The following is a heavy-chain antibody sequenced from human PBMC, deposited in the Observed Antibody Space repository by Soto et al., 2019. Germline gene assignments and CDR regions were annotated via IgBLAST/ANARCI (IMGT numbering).Heavy chain of an antibody. CDR1: GGSFSGYY. CDR3: ARAFTLYSGSHTRVHDY. J-gene: IGHJ4*02. V-gene: IGHV4-34*01. Sequence: TLSLTCAVYGGSFSGYYWSWIRQPPGKGLGWIGEINHSGSTNYNPSLKSRVTISVDTSKNQFSLKLSSVTAADTAVYYCARAFTLYSGSHTRVHDYWGQGTLVTVSS. CDR2: INHSGST. D-gene: IGHD1-26*01.